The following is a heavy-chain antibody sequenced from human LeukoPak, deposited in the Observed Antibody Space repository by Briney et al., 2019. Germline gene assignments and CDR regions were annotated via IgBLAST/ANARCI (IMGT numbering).Heavy chain of an antibody. CDR2: IYYSGST. V-gene: IGHV4-31*03. CDR3: ARQKILGDNYDSSGYYVDQ. D-gene: IGHD3-22*01. CDR1: GGSISSGGYY. J-gene: IGHJ4*02. Sequence: SETLSLTCTVSGGSISSGGYYWSWIRQHPGKGLEWIGYIYYSGSTYYNPSLKSRVTISVDTSKNQFSLNLSSVTASDTAVYYCARQKILGDNYDSSGYYVDQWGQESLVTVSS.